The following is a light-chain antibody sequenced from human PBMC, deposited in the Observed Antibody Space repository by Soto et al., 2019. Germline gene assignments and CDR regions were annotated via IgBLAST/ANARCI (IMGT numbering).Light chain of an antibody. Sequence: EIVMTQSPATLSVSPGERATLSCRASQSVSSNLAWYQQKPGQAPRLLIYDASNRATGIPARFSGSGSGTEFTLTISSLESEDFAVYSCQQYYKWPPITFGQGTRLEI. J-gene: IGKJ5*01. CDR3: QQYYKWPPIT. CDR2: DAS. CDR1: QSVSSN. V-gene: IGKV3D-15*01.